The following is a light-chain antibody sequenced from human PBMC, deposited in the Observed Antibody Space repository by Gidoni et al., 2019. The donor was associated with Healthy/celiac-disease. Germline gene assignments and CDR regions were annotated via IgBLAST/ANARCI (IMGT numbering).Light chain of an antibody. Sequence: SYELTQPPSGSGSPGQTASITCSGDKLGDKYPCWYKQKQGQSPVLVIYQDSQRPSGIPERFSGSNSGNTATLTISGTQAMDEADYYCQAWDSSPVVFGGGTKLTVL. CDR2: QDS. CDR3: QAWDSSPVV. J-gene: IGLJ2*01. V-gene: IGLV3-1*01. CDR1: KLGDKY.